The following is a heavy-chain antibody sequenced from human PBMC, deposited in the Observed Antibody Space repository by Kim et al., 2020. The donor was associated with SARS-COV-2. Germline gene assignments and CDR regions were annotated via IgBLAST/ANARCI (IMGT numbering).Heavy chain of an antibody. CDR3: ARVSGGGGWNYGDYDPIFDY. Sequence: SETLSLTCTVSGGSISSYYWSWIRQPPGKGLEWIGYIYYSGSTNYNPSLKSRVTISVDTSKNQFSLKLSSVTAADTAVYYCARVSGGGGWNYGDYDPIFDYWGQGTLVTVSS. J-gene: IGHJ4*02. CDR1: GGSISSYY. CDR2: IYYSGST. D-gene: IGHD4-17*01. V-gene: IGHV4-59*13.